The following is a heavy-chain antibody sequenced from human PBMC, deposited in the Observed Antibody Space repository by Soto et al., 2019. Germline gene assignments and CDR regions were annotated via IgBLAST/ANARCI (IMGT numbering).Heavy chain of an antibody. V-gene: IGHV6-1*01. CDR3: ARGGIAVAPDAFDI. J-gene: IGHJ3*02. D-gene: IGHD6-19*01. CDR1: GDSVSCNSAA. Sequence: SQTLSLTCAISGDSVSCNSAAWNWIRQSPSRGLEWLGRTYYRSKWYNDYAVSVKSRIIINPDTSKNQFSPQLNSVTPEDTAVYYCARGGIAVAPDAFDIWGQGTMVTVSS. CDR2: TYYRSKWYN.